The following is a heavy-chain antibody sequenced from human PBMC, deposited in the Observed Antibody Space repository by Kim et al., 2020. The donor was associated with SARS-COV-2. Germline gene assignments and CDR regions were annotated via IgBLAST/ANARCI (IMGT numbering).Heavy chain of an antibody. Sequence: GGSLRLSCAASGFTFSSYAMHWVREAPGKGLGWVAVISYDGSNKYYADSVKGRFTISRDNSKNTLYLQMNSRRAEDTAVYYCARGALDTAMVLDYWGHGTLVTVSS. V-gene: IGHV3-30-3*01. D-gene: IGHD5-18*01. CDR3: ARGALDTAMVLDY. J-gene: IGHJ4*01. CDR1: GFTFSSYA. CDR2: ISYDGSNK.